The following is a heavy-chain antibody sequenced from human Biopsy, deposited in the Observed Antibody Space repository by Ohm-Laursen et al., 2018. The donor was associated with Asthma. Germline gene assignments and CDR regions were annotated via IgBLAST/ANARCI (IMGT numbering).Heavy chain of an antibody. D-gene: IGHD3-10*01. J-gene: IGHJ6*02. CDR1: GYTFNSAG. CDR2: ISVYNGNT. CDR3: ARAVDYSHYYGIDV. V-gene: IGHV1-18*01. Sequence: ASVKVYCKTSGYTFNSAGITWARQAPGQGLEWMGWISVYNGNTKVAQKLQDRVTMITDTSTSTAYMELRSLRSDDTAVYFCARAVDYSHYYGIDVWGQGTTVTAS.